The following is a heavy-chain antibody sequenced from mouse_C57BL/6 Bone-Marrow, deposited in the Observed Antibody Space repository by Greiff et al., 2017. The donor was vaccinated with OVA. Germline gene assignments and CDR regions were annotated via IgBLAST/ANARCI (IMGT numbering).Heavy chain of an antibody. V-gene: IGHV14-4*01. J-gene: IGHJ2*01. D-gene: IGHD1-1*01. CDR2: IDPENGDT. CDR1: GFNIKDDY. CDR3: TLITTVVAPYYFDY. Sequence: EVQGVESGAELVRPGASVKLSCTASGFNIKDDYMHWVKQRPEQGLEWIGWIDPENGDTEYASKFQGKATITADTSSNTAYLQHSSLTSEDTAVYYSTLITTVVAPYYFDYWGQGTTLTVSS.